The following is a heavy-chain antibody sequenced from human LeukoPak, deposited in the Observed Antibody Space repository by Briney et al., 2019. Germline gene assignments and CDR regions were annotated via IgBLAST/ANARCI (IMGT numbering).Heavy chain of an antibody. D-gene: IGHD1-1*01. CDR3: ARGAATTLTGWFDP. Sequence: PGGSLRLSCAASGFTFSSYAMHWVRQAPGKGLEYVSAISSNGGSTYYANSVKGRFTISRDNSKNTLYLQMGSLRAEDMAVYYCARGAATTLTGWFDPWGQGTLVTVSS. V-gene: IGHV3-64*01. CDR1: GFTFSSYA. J-gene: IGHJ5*02. CDR2: ISSNGGST.